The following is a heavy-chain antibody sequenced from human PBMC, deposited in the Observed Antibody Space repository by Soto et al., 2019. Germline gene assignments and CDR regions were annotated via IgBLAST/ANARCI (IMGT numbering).Heavy chain of an antibody. CDR2: IYYAGTA. V-gene: IGHV4-59*08. D-gene: IGHD3-22*01. CDR3: ARLGGYYQSLDS. J-gene: IGHJ4*02. CDR1: DGSIIPYD. Sequence: QVQLQESGPGLVKPAETLSLSSTVSDGSIIPYDWSWIRQPARKGLEWIWYIYYAGTATYNPSLKSRVYISIDTSKSEVSLKLTSVTAADTAVYYCARLGGYYQSLDSWGQGTVVTVSS.